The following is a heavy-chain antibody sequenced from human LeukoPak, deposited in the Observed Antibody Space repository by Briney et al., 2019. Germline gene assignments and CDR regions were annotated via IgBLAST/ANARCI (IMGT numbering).Heavy chain of an antibody. J-gene: IGHJ4*02. CDR2: INHSGST. CDR3: ARVRRIAARGKRAFDY. D-gene: IGHD6-6*01. Sequence: SETLSLTCAVYGGSFSGYYWSWIRQPPGKGLEWIGEINHSGSTNYNPSLKSRVTISVDTSKNQFSLKLSSVTAADTAVYYCARVRRIAARGKRAFDYWGQGTLVTVSS. V-gene: IGHV4-34*01. CDR1: GGSFSGYY.